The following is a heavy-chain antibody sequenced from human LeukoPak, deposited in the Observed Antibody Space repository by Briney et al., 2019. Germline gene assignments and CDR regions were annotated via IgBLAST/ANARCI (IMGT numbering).Heavy chain of an antibody. J-gene: IGHJ3*02. Sequence: ASVKVSCKASGYTFTSYYMHWVRQAPGQGLEWMGIINPSGGSTSYAQKFQGRVTMTRDTSTSTVYMELSSLRSEDTAVYYCARDNDSDYEADAFDIWDQGTMVTVSS. D-gene: IGHD4-17*01. CDR1: GYTFTSYY. V-gene: IGHV1-46*01. CDR2: INPSGGST. CDR3: ARDNDSDYEADAFDI.